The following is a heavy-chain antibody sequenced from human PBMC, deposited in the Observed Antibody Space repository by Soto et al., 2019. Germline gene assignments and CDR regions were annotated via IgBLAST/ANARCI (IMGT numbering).Heavy chain of an antibody. CDR3: ARLPPINVVVVAATGFDY. V-gene: IGHV4-39*01. J-gene: IGHJ4*02. Sequence: SETLSLTCTVSGGSISSSSYYWGWIRQPPGKGLEWIGSIYYSGSTYYNPSLKSRVTISVDTSKNQFSLKLSSVTAADTAVYYCARLPPINVVVVAATGFDYWGQGTLVTVSS. CDR2: IYYSGST. CDR1: GGSISSSSYY. D-gene: IGHD2-15*01.